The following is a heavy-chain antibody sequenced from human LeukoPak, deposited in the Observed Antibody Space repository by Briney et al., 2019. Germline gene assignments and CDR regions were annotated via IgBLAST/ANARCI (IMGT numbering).Heavy chain of an antibody. D-gene: IGHD4-17*01. J-gene: IGHJ4*02. CDR3: ARLRDYGSSDY. V-gene: IGHV4-59*01. CDR2: IYYSGST. CDR1: GGSISSYY. Sequence: SETLSLTCTVSGGSISSYYWSWVRQPPGKGLEWIGYIYYSGSTNYNPSLKSRVTISVDTSKNQFSLKLSSATAAGTAVYYCARLRDYGSSDYWGQGTLVTVSS.